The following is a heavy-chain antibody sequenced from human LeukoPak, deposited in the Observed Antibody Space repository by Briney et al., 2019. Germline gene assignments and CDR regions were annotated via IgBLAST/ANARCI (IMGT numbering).Heavy chain of an antibody. CDR1: GFTFSDAW. CDR2: VKRKTDGGTT. CDR3: TAGSGYSDFDY. V-gene: IGHV3-15*01. D-gene: IGHD3-22*01. J-gene: IGHJ4*02. Sequence: GGSLRLSCAVSGFTFSDAWMSWVRQAPGKGLEWVGRVKRKTDGGTTDYAAPVKVRFTISRDDSKNTLYLQMTSLKTGDTAAYYCTAGSGYSDFDYWGQGTLVTVSS.